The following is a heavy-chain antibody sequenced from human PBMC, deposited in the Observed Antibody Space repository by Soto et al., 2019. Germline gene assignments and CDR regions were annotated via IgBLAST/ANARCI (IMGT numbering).Heavy chain of an antibody. D-gene: IGHD3-22*01. V-gene: IGHV1-18*01. Sequence: QVHLVQSGAEVKKPGASVKVSCKASGYTLTSYGISWVRQAPGQGLQWMGWISAYNGNTNYADKFQGRVTMTTDTATSTAHMEERSLRSDDTAVYYCARAGAFYETSGYPWSTFDIWGQGTMVTVSS. CDR3: ARAGAFYETSGYPWSTFDI. CDR1: GYTLTSYG. J-gene: IGHJ3*02. CDR2: ISAYNGNT.